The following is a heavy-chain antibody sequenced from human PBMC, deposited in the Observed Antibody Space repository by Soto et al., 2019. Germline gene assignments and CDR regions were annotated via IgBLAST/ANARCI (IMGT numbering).Heavy chain of an antibody. D-gene: IGHD3-9*01. CDR2: IHYSGSA. CDR3: ARDTDILTGSEAGGAFDV. CDR1: VGSINSCGSY. J-gene: IGHJ3*01. Sequence: SETLSLTCTVSVGSINSCGSYWSWTPENPVKGLDWIGYIHYSGSAYYNPSLKNRASISVDTSKNQFSLKVSSVTAADTAVYYCARDTDILTGSEAGGAFDVWGQGTMVTVSS. V-gene: IGHV4-31*03.